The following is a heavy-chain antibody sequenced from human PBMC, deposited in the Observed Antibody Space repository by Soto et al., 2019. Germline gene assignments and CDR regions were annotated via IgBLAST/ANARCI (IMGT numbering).Heavy chain of an antibody. J-gene: IGHJ4*02. CDR3: ARVGGVAARTFDY. D-gene: IGHD6-6*01. V-gene: IGHV4-59*01. CDR2: IYYSGST. Sequence: PXETLSLTCTVSGCSINDFYWSWIRQPPGKGLDWIGYIYYSGSTDYNPSLKGRVTISVDTSKNQFSLKLRSVTAADTAVYYCARVGGVAARTFDYWGQGTLVTVSS. CDR1: GCSINDFY.